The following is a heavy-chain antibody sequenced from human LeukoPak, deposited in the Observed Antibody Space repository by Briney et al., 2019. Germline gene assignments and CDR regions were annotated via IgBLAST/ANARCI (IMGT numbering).Heavy chain of an antibody. Sequence: ASVKVSCKASGYTFTSYDINWVRQATGQGLEWMGWMNPNSGNTGYAQKFQGRVTITRNTSISTAYMELSSLRSEDTAVYYCARGLFTRLPIYDFWSGYPGDPWGQGTLVTVSS. J-gene: IGHJ5*02. V-gene: IGHV1-8*03. CDR1: GYTFTSYD. CDR2: MNPNSGNT. D-gene: IGHD3-3*01. CDR3: ARGLFTRLPIYDFWSGYPGDP.